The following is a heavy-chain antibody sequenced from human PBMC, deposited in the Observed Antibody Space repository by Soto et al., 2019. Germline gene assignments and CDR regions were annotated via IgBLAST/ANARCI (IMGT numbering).Heavy chain of an antibody. V-gene: IGHV1-69*13. J-gene: IGHJ6*02. CDR1: GGTFSSYA. CDR2: IIPIFGTA. Sequence: SVKVSCKASGGTFSSYAISWVRQAPGQGLEWMGGIIPIFGTANYAQKFQGRVTITADESTSTAYMELSSLRSEDTAVYYCTYGDYGSYYYYGMDVWGQGTTVTVSS. CDR3: TYGDYGSYYYYGMDV. D-gene: IGHD4-17*01.